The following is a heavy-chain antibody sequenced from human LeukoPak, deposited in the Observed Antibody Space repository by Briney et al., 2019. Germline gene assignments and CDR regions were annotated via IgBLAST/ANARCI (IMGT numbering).Heavy chain of an antibody. CDR1: GGTFSSYA. J-gene: IGHJ5*02. V-gene: IGHV1-69*06. CDR2: IIPIFGTA. Sequence: SVKVSCKASGGTFSSYAISWVRQAPGQGLEWMGGIIPIFGTANYAQKFQGRVTITADKSTSTAYMELSSLRSEDTAVYYCAREWQWLVKGWFDPWGQGTLVTVSS. CDR3: AREWQWLVKGWFDP. D-gene: IGHD6-19*01.